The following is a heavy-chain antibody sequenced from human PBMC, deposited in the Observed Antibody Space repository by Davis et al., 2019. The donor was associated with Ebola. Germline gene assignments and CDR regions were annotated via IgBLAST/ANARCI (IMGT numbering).Heavy chain of an antibody. CDR2: IYHSGST. V-gene: IGHV4-4*02. J-gene: IGHJ4*02. CDR3: ARASLGYYGSGSYDLSY. Sequence: SETLSLTCAVSGGSISSSNWWSWVRQPPGKGLEWIGEIYHSGSTNYNPSLKSRVTISVDTSKNQFSLKLSSVTAADTAVYYCARASLGYYGSGSYDLSYWGQGTLVTVSS. CDR1: GGSISSSNW. D-gene: IGHD3-10*01.